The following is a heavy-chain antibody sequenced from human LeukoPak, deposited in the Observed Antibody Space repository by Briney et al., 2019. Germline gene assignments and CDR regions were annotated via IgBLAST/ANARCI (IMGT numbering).Heavy chain of an antibody. CDR3: TRPGGDGSSYYYYYGLNV. D-gene: IGHD2-21*02. J-gene: IGHJ6*02. Sequence: GGSLRLSCAASVFTFSGSAIHWVRQASGKGLEGVGRIRNKANSYPTAYAPSVKGRFTISRDDSKNTAYLQMNSLKTEDTAVYYCTRPGGDGSSYYYYYGLNVWGQGTTVTVSS. CDR1: VFTFSGSA. CDR2: IRNKANSYPT. V-gene: IGHV3-73*01.